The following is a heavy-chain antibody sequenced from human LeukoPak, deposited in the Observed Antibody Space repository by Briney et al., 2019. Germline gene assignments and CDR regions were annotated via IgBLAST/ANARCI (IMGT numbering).Heavy chain of an antibody. CDR2: INPSGGST. D-gene: IGHD1-20*01. Sequence: ASVKVSCKASGYTFTSYYMHWVRQAPGQGLEWMGIINPSGGSTSYAQKFQGRVTMTRDMSTSTVYMELSSLRSEDTAVYYCARDHNWNDGPDYYYYMDVWGKGTTVTVSS. J-gene: IGHJ6*03. CDR1: GYTFTSYY. CDR3: ARDHNWNDGPDYYYYMDV. V-gene: IGHV1-46*01.